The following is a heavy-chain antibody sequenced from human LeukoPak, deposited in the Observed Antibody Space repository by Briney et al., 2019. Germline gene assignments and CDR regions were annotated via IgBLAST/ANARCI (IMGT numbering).Heavy chain of an antibody. CDR2: ISGSGGST. J-gene: IGHJ1*01. V-gene: IGHV3-23*01. D-gene: IGHD2-15*01. Sequence: GGSLRLSCAASGFTFSTYAMTWVRQAPGKGLEWVAAISGSGGSTYYADSVKGRFTISRDNSTNTLYLQMNSLRADDTAKYYCAQGGFCSGGTCFLEYFKHWGQGTLVTVSS. CDR3: AQGGFCSGGTCFLEYFKH. CDR1: GFTFSTYA.